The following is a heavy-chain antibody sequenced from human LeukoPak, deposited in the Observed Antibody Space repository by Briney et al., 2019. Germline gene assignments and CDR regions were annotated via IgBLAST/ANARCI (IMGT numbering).Heavy chain of an antibody. Sequence: GGSLRLSCAASGFVFSNYAMHWVRQAPGKGLEWVTFIRSDGSERYYAHSVKGRFTISRDNSKSALFLQMNSLRPEDTAVYYCAKVRETYYNAYGAWGQGTLVTVSS. J-gene: IGHJ5*02. CDR1: GFVFSNYA. D-gene: IGHD3-16*01. CDR3: AKVRETYYNAYGA. V-gene: IGHV3-30*02. CDR2: IRSDGSER.